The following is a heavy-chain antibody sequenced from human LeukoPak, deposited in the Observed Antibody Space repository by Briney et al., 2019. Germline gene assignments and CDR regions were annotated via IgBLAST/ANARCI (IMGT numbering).Heavy chain of an antibody. Sequence: SVKVSCKASGGTFSSYAISWVRQAPGQGLEWMGGIIPIFGTANYAQKFQGRVMITADESTCTAYMELSSLRSEDTAVYYCARYVVVDGPYYYYGMDVWGKGTTVTVSS. J-gene: IGHJ6*04. CDR3: ARYVVVDGPYYYYGMDV. D-gene: IGHD2-2*01. CDR2: IIPIFGTA. CDR1: GGTFSSYA. V-gene: IGHV1-69*13.